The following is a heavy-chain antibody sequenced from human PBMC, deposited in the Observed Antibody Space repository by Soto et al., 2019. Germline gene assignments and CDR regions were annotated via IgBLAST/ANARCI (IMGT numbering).Heavy chain of an antibody. CDR3: ARDLYYPHDSSGWALDDY. CDR2: ISSSSSYI. J-gene: IGHJ4*02. D-gene: IGHD6-19*01. CDR1: GFTFSSYS. V-gene: IGHV3-21*01. Sequence: GGSLRLSCAASGFTFSSYSMNWVRQAPGKGLEWVSSISSSSSYIYYADSVKGRFTISRDNATNSLYLQMNSLRAEDTAVYYCARDLYYPHDSSGWALDDYWGQGTLVTVSS.